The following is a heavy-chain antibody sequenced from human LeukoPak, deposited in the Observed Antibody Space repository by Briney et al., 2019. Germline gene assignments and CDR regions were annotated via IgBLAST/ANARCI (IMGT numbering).Heavy chain of an antibody. CDR2: IRDSGAST. V-gene: IGHV3-23*01. D-gene: IGHD6-19*01. J-gene: IGHJ3*02. CDR3: AKAGRSGWYPGWPFDI. Sequence: GGSLRLSCAASGFTFLTYAMSWVRQAPGKGLQWVSVIRDSGASTYYADSVKGRFTISGDNSKNTLYLQMNSLRAEDTAVYYCAKAGRSGWYPGWPFDIWGQGTMVTVSS. CDR1: GFTFLTYA.